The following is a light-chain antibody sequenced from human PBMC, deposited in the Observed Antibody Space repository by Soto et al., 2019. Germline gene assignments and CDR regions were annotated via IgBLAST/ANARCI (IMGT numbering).Light chain of an antibody. V-gene: IGKV3-15*01. J-gene: IGKJ1*01. CDR1: QSVSSN. CDR3: QQYNNWPS. Sequence: EIVMTQSPATLSVSPGERATLACRASQSVSSNLAWYQQKPCQAPRLLIDGASTRATGIPARFSGRGSGTEFTLTISSLQSEDFAVYYCQQYNNWPSFGQGTKVEIK. CDR2: GAS.